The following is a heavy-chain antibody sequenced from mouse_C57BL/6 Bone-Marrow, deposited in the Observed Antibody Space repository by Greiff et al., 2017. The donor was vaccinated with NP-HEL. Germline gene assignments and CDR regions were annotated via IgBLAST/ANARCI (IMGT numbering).Heavy chain of an antibody. D-gene: IGHD1-1*01. CDR3: ARTPNYYGSPYFDY. CDR2: ISYDGSN. V-gene: IGHV3-6*01. J-gene: IGHJ2*01. CDR1: GYSITSGYY. Sequence: EVQRVESGPGLVKPSQSLSLTCSVTGYSITSGYYWNWIRQFPGNKLEWMGYISYDGSNNYNPSLKNRISITRDTSKNQFFLKLNSVTTEDTATYYCARTPNYYGSPYFDYWGQGTTLTVSS.